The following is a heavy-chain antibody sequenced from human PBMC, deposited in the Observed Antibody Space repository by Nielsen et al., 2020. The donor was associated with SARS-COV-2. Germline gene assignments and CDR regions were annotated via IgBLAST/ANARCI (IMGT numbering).Heavy chain of an antibody. J-gene: IGHJ4*02. CDR3: ARVESGSWYTLDH. CDR2: MWYHGGDE. Sequence: GESLKISCEASGFTLSSHGMHWVRQPPGKGLEWVAHMWYHGGDENYADSVRGRFTISRDLSKNTLDLQMNSLSAEDTAVYYCARVESGSWYTLDHWGQGTLVTVS. V-gene: IGHV3-33*01. CDR1: GFTLSSHG. D-gene: IGHD2-2*02.